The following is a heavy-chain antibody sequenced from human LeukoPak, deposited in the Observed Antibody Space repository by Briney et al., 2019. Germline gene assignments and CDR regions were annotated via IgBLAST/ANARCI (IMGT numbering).Heavy chain of an antibody. J-gene: IGHJ4*02. CDR3: ANRPVGATGY. CDR2: ISYDGSNK. CDR1: GFTFSSYG. V-gene: IGHV3-30*18. D-gene: IGHD1-26*01. Sequence: GGSLRLSCAASGFTFSSYGMHWVRQAPGKGLEWVAVISYDGSNKYYADSVKGRFTISRDNSKSTLYLQMNSLRAEDTAVYYCANRPVGATGYWGQGTLVTVSS.